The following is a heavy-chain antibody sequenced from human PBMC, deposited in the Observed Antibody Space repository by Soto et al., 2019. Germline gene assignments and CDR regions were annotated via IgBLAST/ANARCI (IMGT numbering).Heavy chain of an antibody. CDR3: ARVAGAGTYPPPHGFDS. J-gene: IGHJ5*02. Sequence: QVQLMQSGAEVKKPGASVKVSCKASGYIFTSFGVGWVRQAPGQGLEYMGWVSAYSGNTNYAEKLQGRVTMTTDTSTRTAYMELRSLRSDDTALYYCARVAGAGTYPPPHGFDSWGQGTLGTVSS. V-gene: IGHV1-18*01. CDR1: GYIFTSFG. CDR2: VSAYSGNT. D-gene: IGHD6-19*01.